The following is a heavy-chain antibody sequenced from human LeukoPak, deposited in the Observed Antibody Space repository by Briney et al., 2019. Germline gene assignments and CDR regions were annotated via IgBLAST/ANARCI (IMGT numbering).Heavy chain of an antibody. Sequence: PGGSLRLSCAASGFTFDDFAMHWVRQPPGKGLEWVSGLSWDGDFLGYADSVKGRFTISRDNAMNSLFLQMNSLTPDDTALYYCVKDSASGPGQCAGFDSWGQGIQVTVSS. J-gene: IGHJ4*02. CDR3: VKDSASGPGQCAGFDS. D-gene: IGHD1-1*01. CDR1: GFTFDDFA. CDR2: LSWDGDFL. V-gene: IGHV3-9*01.